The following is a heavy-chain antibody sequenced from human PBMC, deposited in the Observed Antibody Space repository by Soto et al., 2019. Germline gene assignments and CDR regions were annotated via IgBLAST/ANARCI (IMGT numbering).Heavy chain of an antibody. Sequence: GESLKISCKGSGYSFTSYWIGWVRQMPGKGLEWMGIIYPGDSDTRYSPSFQGQVTISADKSISTAYLQWSSLKASDTAMYYCARHGLLWFGELLSGDAFDTWGQGTMVTVPS. CDR3: ARHGLLWFGELLSGDAFDT. D-gene: IGHD3-10*01. CDR1: GYSFTSYW. J-gene: IGHJ3*02. CDR2: IYPGDSDT. V-gene: IGHV5-51*01.